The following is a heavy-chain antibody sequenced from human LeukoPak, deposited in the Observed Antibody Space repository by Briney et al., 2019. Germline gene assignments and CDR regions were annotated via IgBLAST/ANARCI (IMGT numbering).Heavy chain of an antibody. V-gene: IGHV3-9*01. CDR3: AKDIGCSSTSCYPPSFYYYGMDV. D-gene: IGHD2-2*01. CDR1: GFTFDDYA. Sequence: SLRLSCAASGFTFDDYAMHWVRQAPGKGLEGVSGISWNSGSIGYGDSVKGRFTISRDNAKNSLYLQMNSLRAEDTALYYCAKDIGCSSTSCYPPSFYYYGMDVWGQGTTVTVSS. J-gene: IGHJ6*02. CDR2: ISWNSGSI.